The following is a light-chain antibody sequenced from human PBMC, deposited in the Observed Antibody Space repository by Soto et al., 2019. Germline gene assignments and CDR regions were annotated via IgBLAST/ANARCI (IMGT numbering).Light chain of an antibody. CDR3: QQYINDVPA. V-gene: IGKV4-1*01. Sequence: IVMTHSPDSLALSMGDRATIKCKSSQTVLYDGNNQSYLAWYMRKPGQPLKVFIYWAYTRESGVPDRFGGSESGTDFTLTISGLQAENVAVDSCQQYINDVPAIGLGTTVGTK. J-gene: IGKJ3*01. CDR2: WAY. CDR1: QTVLYDGNNQSY.